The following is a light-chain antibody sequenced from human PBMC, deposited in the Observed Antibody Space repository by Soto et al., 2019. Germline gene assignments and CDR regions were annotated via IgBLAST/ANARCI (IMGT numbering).Light chain of an antibody. CDR2: GAS. CDR1: QSVSSNY. V-gene: IGKV3-20*01. Sequence: EIVLTQSPGTLSLSPGERATLSCRASQSVSSNYLAWYQQKPAQAPRLLIYGASSRATGIPDRFSGSGSGTDFTLTISRLEPEDFAEYYCQQYGSSPYTFGQGTKLEIK. J-gene: IGKJ2*01. CDR3: QQYGSSPYT.